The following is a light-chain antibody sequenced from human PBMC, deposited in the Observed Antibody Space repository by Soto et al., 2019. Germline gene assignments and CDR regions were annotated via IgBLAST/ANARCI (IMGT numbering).Light chain of an antibody. CDR3: QQYNSYPLT. CDR1: QGIGND. J-gene: IGKJ4*01. V-gene: IGKV1-17*01. Sequence: DIQMTQSPSSLSASVGDRITITCRASQGIGNDLGWYQQKPGNAPKRLIFAASSLQSGVPSRFSGSESGTEFTPTISSLQPEDFATYYCQQYNSYPLTFGGGTKVEVK. CDR2: AAS.